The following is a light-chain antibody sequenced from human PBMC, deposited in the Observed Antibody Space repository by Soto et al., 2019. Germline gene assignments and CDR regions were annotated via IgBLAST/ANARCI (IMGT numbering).Light chain of an antibody. Sequence: EIVLTQSPGTLSLSPGERATLSCRASQSDNGNYLTWYQQKPGQAPRLLIYSASRRATGIPDRFSGSGSGTDFTLTISRLEPEDFAVYYCQQYGSSFRYTFGQGTKLEIK. CDR3: QQYGSSFRYT. J-gene: IGKJ2*01. V-gene: IGKV3-20*01. CDR1: QSDNGNY. CDR2: SAS.